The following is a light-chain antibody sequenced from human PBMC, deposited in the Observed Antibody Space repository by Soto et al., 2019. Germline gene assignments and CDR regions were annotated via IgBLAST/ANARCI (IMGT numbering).Light chain of an antibody. Sequence: EIVMTQSPATLSVSPGERATLSCRASQSISRNLAWYQQRPGRAPRLLIYDASTRATDIPARFSGSGSGTEFTLTIGSLHSEDFAVYYCHQYNNWPLYTFGQGTKLEIK. CDR2: DAS. V-gene: IGKV3-15*01. CDR3: HQYNNWPLYT. CDR1: QSISRN. J-gene: IGKJ2*01.